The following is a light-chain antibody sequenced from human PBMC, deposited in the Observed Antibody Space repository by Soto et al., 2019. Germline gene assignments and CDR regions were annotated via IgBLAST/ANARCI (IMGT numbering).Light chain of an antibody. J-gene: IGKJ1*01. CDR1: QSVRSSY. V-gene: IGKV3-20*01. CDR2: GAS. CDR3: QQYGSSPWT. Sequence: EIVLTQCARTLSLSPGERSTLSCRASQSVRSSYLAWYQQKPGQAPRLLIYGASSRATGIPDRFSGSGSGTDFTLTISRLEPEDFAVYYCQQYGSSPWTFGQGTKVDIK.